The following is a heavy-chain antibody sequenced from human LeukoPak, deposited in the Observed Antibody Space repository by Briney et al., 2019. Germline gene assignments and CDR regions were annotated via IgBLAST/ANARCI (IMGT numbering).Heavy chain of an antibody. CDR3: ARHPPTVVNWFDP. V-gene: IGHV4-39*01. D-gene: IGHD4-23*01. CDR1: GGSISSSSYY. CDR2: IYYSGST. J-gene: IGHJ5*02. Sequence: SETLSLTCTVSGGSISSSSYYWGWIRQPPGKGLEWIGSIYYSGSTYYNPSLKSRVTISVDTSKNQFSLKLSTVTAADTAVYHCARHPPTVVNWFDPWGQGTLVTVSS.